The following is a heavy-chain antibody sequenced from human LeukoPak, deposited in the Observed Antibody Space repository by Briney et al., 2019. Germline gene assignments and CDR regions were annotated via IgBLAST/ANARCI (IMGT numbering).Heavy chain of an antibody. CDR2: IYHSGST. CDR1: GXSISSSNW. Sequence: PSETLSLTCAVSGXSISSSNWWSWVRQPPGKGLEWIGEIYHSGSTNYNPSLKSRVTISVDKSKNQFSLKLSSVTAADTAVYYCARASWYYYGSDSVGGVISDFDYWGQGTLVTVSS. J-gene: IGHJ4*02. V-gene: IGHV4-4*02. CDR3: ARASWYYYGSDSVGGVISDFDY. D-gene: IGHD3-10*01.